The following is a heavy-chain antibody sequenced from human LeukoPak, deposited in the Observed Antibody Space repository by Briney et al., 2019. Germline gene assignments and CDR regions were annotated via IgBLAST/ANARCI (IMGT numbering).Heavy chain of an antibody. CDR1: GFTFSSYW. CDR3: AREPGYYDYGDLG. J-gene: IGHJ4*02. CDR2: IKQDGSEK. D-gene: IGHD4-17*01. Sequence: GGSLRLSCAASGFTFSSYWMNWVRQAPGKGLEWVANIKQDGSEKYYVDSVKGRFTISRDISKNTLCLQMNSLRPDDTAVYYCAREPGYYDYGDLGGGQGTLVTVSS. V-gene: IGHV3-7*01.